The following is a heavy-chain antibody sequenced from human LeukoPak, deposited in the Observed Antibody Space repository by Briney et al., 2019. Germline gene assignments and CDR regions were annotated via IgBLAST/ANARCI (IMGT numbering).Heavy chain of an antibody. D-gene: IGHD6-13*01. CDR2: IWYDGSNK. V-gene: IGHV3-33*01. CDR3: AGDPALYSSSWYENWFDP. CDR1: GFTFSSYG. J-gene: IGHJ5*02. Sequence: PGRSLRLSCAASGFTFSSYGMHWVRQAPGKGLEWVAVIWYDGSNKYYADSVKGRFTISRDNSKNTLYLQMNSLRAEDTAVYYCAGDPALYSSSWYENWFDPWGQGTLVTVSS.